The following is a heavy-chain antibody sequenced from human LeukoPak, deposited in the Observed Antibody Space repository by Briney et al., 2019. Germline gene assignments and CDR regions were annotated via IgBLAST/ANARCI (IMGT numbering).Heavy chain of an antibody. CDR3: ASSSGSYCYNY. Sequence: PGGSLRLSCAASGFTFNNAWMSWVRQAPGKGLEWVSYISSSGSTIYYADSVKGRFTISRDNAKNSLYLQMNSLRAEDTAVYYCASSSGSYCYNYWGQGTLVTVSS. D-gene: IGHD1-26*01. CDR2: ISSSGSTI. CDR1: GFTFNNAW. V-gene: IGHV3-11*04. J-gene: IGHJ4*02.